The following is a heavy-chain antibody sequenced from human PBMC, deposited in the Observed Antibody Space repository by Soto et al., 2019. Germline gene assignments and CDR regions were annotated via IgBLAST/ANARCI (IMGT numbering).Heavy chain of an antibody. CDR2: INSGGGTT. CDR1: GFTFSSDW. Sequence: GGSLRLSCAASGFTFSSDWMHWFRQAPGKGLVWVSRINSGGGTTTYADSVKGRFTVSRDNAKNTLYLQMNGLRAENTAVYYCARWYTYGNFDYFDYWGQGTQVTVSS. D-gene: IGHD5-18*01. J-gene: IGHJ4*02. V-gene: IGHV3-74*01. CDR3: ARWYTYGNFDYFDY.